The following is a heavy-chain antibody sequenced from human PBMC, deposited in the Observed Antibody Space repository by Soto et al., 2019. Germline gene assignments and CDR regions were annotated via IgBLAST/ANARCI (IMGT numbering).Heavy chain of an antibody. CDR3: ASGSIAVAGQIYYYYGMDV. Sequence: SVKVSCKASGGTFSSYAISWVRQAPGQGLEWMGGIIPIFGTTNYAQKFQGRVTITADKSTSTAYMELSSLRSEDTAVYYCASGSIAVAGQIYYYYGMDVWGQGTTVTVSS. D-gene: IGHD6-19*01. CDR2: IIPIFGTT. V-gene: IGHV1-69*06. J-gene: IGHJ6*02. CDR1: GGTFSSYA.